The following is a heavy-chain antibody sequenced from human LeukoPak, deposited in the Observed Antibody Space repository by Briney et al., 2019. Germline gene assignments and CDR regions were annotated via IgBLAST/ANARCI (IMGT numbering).Heavy chain of an antibody. J-gene: IGHJ4*02. D-gene: IGHD4-23*01. CDR3: ARDEADGGRRGDY. CDR1: GFTFSSQS. Sequence: GGPLRLSCAASGFTFSSQSMSWVRQAPGKGLEWLSYISSSGSAIYYADSVKGRFTISRDNAKNSLYLQMNSLRDEDTAVYYCARDEADGGRRGDYWGQGTLVTVSS. V-gene: IGHV3-48*02. CDR2: ISSSGSAI.